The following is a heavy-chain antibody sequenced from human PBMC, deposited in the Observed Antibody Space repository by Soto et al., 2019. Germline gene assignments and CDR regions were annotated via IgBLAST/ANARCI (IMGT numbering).Heavy chain of an antibody. CDR2: ISGSSSYI. J-gene: IGHJ6*03. D-gene: IGHD2-15*01. CDR3: ARDGAYCSGIGCRDYYYDMDV. CDR1: GFSFSDYS. V-gene: IGHV3-21*01. Sequence: EVQLVESGGGLVKPGGSLRLSCAASGFSFSDYSMNWVRQAPGKGLEWVSSISGSSSYIYYTDSLKGRFTVSRDNANKTLYVQMNSLSAEDTAVYYCARDGAYCSGIGCRDYYYDMDVWGKGTTVTVSS.